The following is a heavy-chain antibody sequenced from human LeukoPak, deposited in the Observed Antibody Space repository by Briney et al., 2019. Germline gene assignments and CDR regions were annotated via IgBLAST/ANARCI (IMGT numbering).Heavy chain of an antibody. CDR1: GGTFSSYA. V-gene: IGHV1-69*05. J-gene: IGHJ6*03. D-gene: IGHD2-2*01. Sequence: ASVKVSCKASGGTFSSYAISWARQAPGQGLEWMGGIIPIFGTANYAQKFQGRVTITTDESTSTAYMELSSLRSEDTAVYYCARGVPVPYYYYYMDVWGKGTTVTVSS. CDR2: IIPIFGTA. CDR3: ARGVPVPYYYYYMDV.